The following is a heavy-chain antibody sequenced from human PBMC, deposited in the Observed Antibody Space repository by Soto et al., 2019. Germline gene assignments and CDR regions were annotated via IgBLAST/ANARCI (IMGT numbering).Heavy chain of an antibody. V-gene: IGHV1-69*02. CDR3: ASGGYYDSSGPERWFDP. D-gene: IGHD3-22*01. J-gene: IGHJ5*02. CDR1: GGTFSSYT. Sequence: SVKVSCKASGGTFSSYTISWVRQAPGQGLEWMGRIIPILGIANYAQKFQGRVTITADKSTSTAYMELSSLRSEDTAVYYCASGGYYDSSGPERWFDPWGQGTLVTVSS. CDR2: IIPILGIA.